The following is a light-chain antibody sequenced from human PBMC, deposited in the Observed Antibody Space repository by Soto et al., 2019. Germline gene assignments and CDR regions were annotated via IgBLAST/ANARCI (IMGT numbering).Light chain of an antibody. J-gene: IGLJ1*01. CDR1: SSDDSGYNY. CDR2: DVS. Sequence: QSALTQPASVSGCPGQSIAISCTGTSSDDSGYNYVSWYQQHPGKAPKLMIYDVSNRPSGVSNRFSGSKSGNTASLTISGLQAEDEADYYCSSYTSSSTLLYVFGTGTKVTVL. CDR3: SSYTSSSTLLYV. V-gene: IGLV2-14*01.